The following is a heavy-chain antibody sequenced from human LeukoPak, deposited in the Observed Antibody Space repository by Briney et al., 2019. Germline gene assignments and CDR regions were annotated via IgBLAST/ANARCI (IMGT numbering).Heavy chain of an antibody. CDR1: GFTVSSIY. V-gene: IGHV3-66*01. Sequence: GGSLRLSCAASGFTVSSIYMNWVRQAPGKGLEWVSVIYSGGSAYYADSVKGRFTISRDNSKNTLYLQMNSLRADDTAVYYCAIQRRVDLGYAFNLWGQGTMVTVSS. CDR3: AIQRRVDLGYAFNL. J-gene: IGHJ3*01. CDR2: IYSGGSA. D-gene: IGHD2-2*01.